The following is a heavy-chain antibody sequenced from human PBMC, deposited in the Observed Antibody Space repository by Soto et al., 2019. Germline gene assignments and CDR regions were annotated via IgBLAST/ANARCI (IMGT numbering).Heavy chain of an antibody. CDR1: GFTFSSYW. CDR2: IKQDGSEK. CDR3: ARHPLGYCSGGSCYRWGAYDY. V-gene: IGHV3-7*01. Sequence: PGGSLRLSCAASGFTFSSYWMSWVRQAPGKGLEWVANIKQDGSEKYYVDSVKGRFTISRDNAKNSLYLQMNSLRAEDTAVYYCARHPLGYCSGGSCYRWGAYDYWGQGTLVTVSS. J-gene: IGHJ4*02. D-gene: IGHD2-15*01.